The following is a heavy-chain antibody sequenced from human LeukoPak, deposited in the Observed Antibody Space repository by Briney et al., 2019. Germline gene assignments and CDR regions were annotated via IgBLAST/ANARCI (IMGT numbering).Heavy chain of an antibody. J-gene: IGHJ4*02. CDR1: GFTFSTYA. Sequence: GGSLRLSCAASGFTFSTYAMGWVRQAPGKGLEWVSSIKGGGGDSFYADSVNGRFTISRDNSKNTLFLQLDSLRAEDTAVYYCAKGGHDFNPFYWWGQGTLVTVSS. V-gene: IGHV3-23*01. CDR3: AKGGHDFNPFYW. D-gene: IGHD2-21*02. CDR2: IKGGGGDS.